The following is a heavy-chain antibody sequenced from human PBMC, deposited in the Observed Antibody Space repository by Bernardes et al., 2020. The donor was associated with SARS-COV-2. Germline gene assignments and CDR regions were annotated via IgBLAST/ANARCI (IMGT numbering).Heavy chain of an antibody. CDR1: GLTFSNYW. CDR2: ISSDGSIT. D-gene: IGHD4-4*01. J-gene: IGHJ6*02. Sequence: GGSLRLSCAVSGLTFSNYWMHWVRQAPGKGLLWVSRISSDGSITAYADSVKGRFTISRDNAKNTLHLQMNSLRAEDTAVYYCEVNYYYGMDVWGQGTTVTVSS. CDR3: EVNYYYGMDV. V-gene: IGHV3-74*01.